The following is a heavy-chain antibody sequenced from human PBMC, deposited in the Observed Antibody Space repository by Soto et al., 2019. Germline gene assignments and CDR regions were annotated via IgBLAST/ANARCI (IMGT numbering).Heavy chain of an antibody. CDR3: AIRAGHNYYYGMDV. Sequence: QVQLVQSGAEVKKPGASVKVSCKASGYTFTSYDINWVRQATGQGLEWMGWMNPNSGNRGYAQNFQGRVRLTSDTAINTAYMELSSLRSEDTAVYYCAIRAGHNYYYGMDVWGQGTTVTVS. CDR1: GYTFTSYD. V-gene: IGHV1-8*01. J-gene: IGHJ6*02. D-gene: IGHD3-10*01. CDR2: MNPNSGNR.